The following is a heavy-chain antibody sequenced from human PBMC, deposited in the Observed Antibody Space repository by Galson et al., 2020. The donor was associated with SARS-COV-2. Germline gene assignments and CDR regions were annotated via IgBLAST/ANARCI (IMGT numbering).Heavy chain of an antibody. CDR3: ARHEITVVPPVLDWFDP. Sequence: SETLSLTCTVSGGSISSSSYYWGWIRQPPGKGLEWIGSIYYSGSTYYNPSLKSRVTISVDTSKNQFSLKLSSVTAADTAVYYCARHEITVVPPVLDWFDPWGQGTLVTVSS. CDR2: IYYSGST. J-gene: IGHJ5*02. CDR1: GGSISSSSYY. D-gene: IGHD2-2*01. V-gene: IGHV4-39*01.